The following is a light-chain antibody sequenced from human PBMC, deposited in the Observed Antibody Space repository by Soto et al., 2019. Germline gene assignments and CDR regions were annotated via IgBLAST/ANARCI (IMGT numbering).Light chain of an antibody. V-gene: IGKV1-9*01. J-gene: IGKJ4*01. CDR2: AAS. Sequence: DIQLTQSPSFLSASVGDRVTITCRASQDIHTSLAWYQQMPGKAPKLLMYAASTLQSGVPSRFSGSGSGTEFTLTIISLQPEDFATYYCQDVKSYPLSFGGGTKVEIK. CDR3: QDVKSYPLS. CDR1: QDIHTS.